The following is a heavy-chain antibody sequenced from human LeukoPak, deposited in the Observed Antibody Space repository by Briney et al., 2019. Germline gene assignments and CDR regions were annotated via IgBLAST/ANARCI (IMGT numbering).Heavy chain of an antibody. Sequence: GSLRLSCAVSGFTFSSYAMGWIRQPPGKGLEWIGEINHSGSTNYNPSLKSRVTISVDTSKNQFSLKLSSVTAADTAVYYCARGIAARPPYNYWGQGTLVTVSS. CDR1: GFTFSSYA. V-gene: IGHV4-34*01. D-gene: IGHD6-6*01. J-gene: IGHJ4*02. CDR3: ARGIAARPPYNY. CDR2: INHSGST.